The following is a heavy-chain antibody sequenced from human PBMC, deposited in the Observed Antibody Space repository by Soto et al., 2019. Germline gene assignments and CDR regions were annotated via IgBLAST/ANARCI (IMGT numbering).Heavy chain of an antibody. J-gene: IGHJ4*02. CDR3: AKDQKPPRDCSGGSSYSEIYYFRFDY. CDR1: GFTFSSYA. Sequence: VQLLESGGGLVQPGGSLRLSCAASGFTFSSYAMSWVRQAPGKGLEWVSAISGSGGSTYYADSVKGRFTISRDNSKNTLYLQRNRLRAEDTAVYYCAKDQKPPRDCSGGSSYSEIYYFRFDYWGQGTLVIVSS. D-gene: IGHD2-15*01. CDR2: ISGSGGST. V-gene: IGHV3-23*01.